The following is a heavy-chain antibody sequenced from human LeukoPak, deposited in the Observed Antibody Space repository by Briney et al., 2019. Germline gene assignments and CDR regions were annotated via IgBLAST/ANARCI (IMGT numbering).Heavy chain of an antibody. CDR1: GFTFSSYA. V-gene: IGHV3-23*01. CDR2: ISGSGGST. J-gene: IGHJ4*02. Sequence: PGGSLRLSCAASGFTFSSYAMSWVRQAPGKGLEWVSAISGSGGSTYYADSVKGRFTISRDNSKNTLYLQMNSLRAEDTAVYYCAKAKAYSSGLTTDYWGQGTLVTVSS. CDR3: AKAKAYSSGLTTDY. D-gene: IGHD6-19*01.